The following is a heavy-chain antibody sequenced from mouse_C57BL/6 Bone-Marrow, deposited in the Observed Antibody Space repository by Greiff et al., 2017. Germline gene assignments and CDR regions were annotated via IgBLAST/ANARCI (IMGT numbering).Heavy chain of an antibody. D-gene: IGHD2-3*01. CDR3: AHLSWFAY. CDR2: IDPEDGET. Sequence: VHVKQSGAELVKPGASVKLSCTASGFNIKDYYMHWVKQRTEQGLEWIGRIDPEDGETKYAPKFPGKATITADTSSNTAYLQLSSLTSEDTAVYYCAHLSWFAYWGQGTLVTVSA. CDR1: GFNIKDYY. V-gene: IGHV14-2*01. J-gene: IGHJ3*01.